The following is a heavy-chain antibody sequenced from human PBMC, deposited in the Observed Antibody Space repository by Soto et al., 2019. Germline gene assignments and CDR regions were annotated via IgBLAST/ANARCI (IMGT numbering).Heavy chain of an antibody. J-gene: IGHJ5*02. CDR2: ISHSSNYI. D-gene: IGHD6-13*01. CDR1: GFMLGSYS. Sequence: PGGSLRLSCAASGFMLGSYSMNWVRQAPGKGLEWVSSISHSSNYIYDADSVKGRFTISRDNAKNSLYLQMNSLRAEDTAVYYCARSSVAAVGRVGFEAWGQGTLVTVSS. V-gene: IGHV3-21*06. CDR3: ARSSVAAVGRVGFEA.